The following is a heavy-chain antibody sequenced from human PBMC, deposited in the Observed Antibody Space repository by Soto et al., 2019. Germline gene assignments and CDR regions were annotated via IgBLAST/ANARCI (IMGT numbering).Heavy chain of an antibody. V-gene: IGHV1-3*01. CDR1: GYTFTSYA. J-gene: IGHJ6*03. D-gene: IGHD2-2*01. CDR2: INAGNGNT. Sequence: QVQLVQSGAEVKKPGASVKVSCKASGYTFTSYAMHWVRQAPGQRLEWMGWINAGNGNTKYSQKFRGRVTITRDTSASTAYMELSSLRSEDTAVYYCARGRAYCSSTSCYRGYYYYYMDVWGKGTTVTVSS. CDR3: ARGRAYCSSTSCYRGYYYYYMDV.